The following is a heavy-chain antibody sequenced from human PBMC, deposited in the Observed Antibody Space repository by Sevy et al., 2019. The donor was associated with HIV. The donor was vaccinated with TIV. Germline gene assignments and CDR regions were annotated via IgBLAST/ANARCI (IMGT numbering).Heavy chain of an antibody. D-gene: IGHD3-22*01. CDR1: GFTFSSYA. J-gene: IGHJ4*02. CDR3: ARGPHYYDSSGYYMYYFDY. Sequence: GGSLRLSCAASGFTFSSYAMHWVRQAPGKGLEWVAVISYDGSNKYYADSVKGRFTISRDNSKNTRYLQMNSLRAEDTAVYYCARGPHYYDSSGYYMYYFDYWGQGTLVTVSS. CDR2: ISYDGSNK. V-gene: IGHV3-30-3*01.